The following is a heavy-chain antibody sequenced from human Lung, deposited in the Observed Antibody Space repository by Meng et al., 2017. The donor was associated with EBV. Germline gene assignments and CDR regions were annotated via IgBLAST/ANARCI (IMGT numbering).Heavy chain of an antibody. J-gene: IGHJ4*02. CDR3: ARSTFDY. CDR2: INDSGST. Sequence: QVQPQEGGRGLLKLSETLSLICAVYGGSLSGSFSGYYWRWIRQAPGKGLEWIGEINDSGSTDYNPSLKSRLTISVDRSKSQFSLELSSVTAADTAVYYCARSTFDYWGQGTLVTVSS. V-gene: IGHV4-34*01. D-gene: IGHD1-26*01. CDR1: GGSLSGSFSGYY.